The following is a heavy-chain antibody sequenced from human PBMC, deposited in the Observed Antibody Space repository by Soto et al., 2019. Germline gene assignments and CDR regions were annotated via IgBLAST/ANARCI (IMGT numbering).Heavy chain of an antibody. CDR2: IYFSGST. D-gene: IGHD5-12*01. CDR1: SASINSNNYY. J-gene: IGHJ4*02. V-gene: IGHV4-39*02. Sequence: PSETLSLTCTVSSASINSNNYYWGWVRQPPGKGLEWIGSIYFSGSTYYNPSLKSRVTISLDTSKNQFSLRLSSVTAADTAVYYCAREVKWLRSLDYWGQGTLVTVSS. CDR3: AREVKWLRSLDY.